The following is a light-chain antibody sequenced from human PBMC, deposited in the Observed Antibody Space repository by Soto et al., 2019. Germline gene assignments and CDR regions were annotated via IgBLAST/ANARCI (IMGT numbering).Light chain of an antibody. J-gene: IGLJ2*01. V-gene: IGLV1-36*01. CDR2: YDD. CDR3: AAWAGSLNGLV. Sequence: QSVLTQPPSVSEAPRQRVTISCSGSSSNIGNNAVNWYQQLPGKAPKLLIYYDDLRPSGVSDRFSGSKSGTSASLAISGLQSEDEADYYCAAWAGSLNGLVFGGGTQLTVL. CDR1: SSNIGNNA.